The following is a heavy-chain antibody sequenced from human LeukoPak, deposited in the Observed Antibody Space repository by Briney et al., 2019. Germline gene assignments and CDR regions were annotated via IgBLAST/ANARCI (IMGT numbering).Heavy chain of an antibody. Sequence: GGSLRLSCGASGFTFTSYAMSWIRQAPGKGLEWVSAISGGGENTYYGDSVKGRFTISRDNSRNTLYLQMNSLRAEDTATYYCAKPRAMTTGVGRYFDLWGRGTLVTVSS. CDR1: GFTFTSYA. CDR2: ISGGGENT. D-gene: IGHD1-1*01. V-gene: IGHV3-23*01. J-gene: IGHJ2*01. CDR3: AKPRAMTTGVGRYFDL.